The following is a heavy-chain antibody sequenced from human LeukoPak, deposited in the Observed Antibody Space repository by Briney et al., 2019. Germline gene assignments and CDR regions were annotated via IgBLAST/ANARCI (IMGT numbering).Heavy chain of an antibody. D-gene: IGHD6-13*01. V-gene: IGHV4-39*01. J-gene: IGHJ5*02. CDR2: IYYSGST. CDR3: ARVDSSSPRNWFDP. Sequence: PSETLSLTCTVSGGSISSSSYYWGWIRQPPGKGLEWIGSIYYSGSTYYNPSLKGRVTISVDTSKNQFSLKLSSVTAADTAVYYCARVDSSSPRNWFDPWGQGTLVTVSS. CDR1: GGSISSSSYY.